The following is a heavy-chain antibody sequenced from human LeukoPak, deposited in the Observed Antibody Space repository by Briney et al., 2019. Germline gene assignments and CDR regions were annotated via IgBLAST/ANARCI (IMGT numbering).Heavy chain of an antibody. V-gene: IGHV3-21*04. CDR2: ISSSSSYI. Sequence: GGSLRLSCAASGFTFSSYSMNWVRQAPGKGLEWVSSISSSSSYIYYADSVKGRFTISRDNAKNSLYLQMNSLRAEDTAVYYCAKGSIAVAGTSYYYYMDVWGKGTTVTISS. CDR1: GFTFSSYS. CDR3: AKGSIAVAGTSYYYYMDV. D-gene: IGHD6-19*01. J-gene: IGHJ6*03.